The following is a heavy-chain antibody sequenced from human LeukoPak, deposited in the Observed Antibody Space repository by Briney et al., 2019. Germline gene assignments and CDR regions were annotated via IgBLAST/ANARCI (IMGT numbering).Heavy chain of an antibody. CDR1: GFTFSDYY. Sequence: GGSLRLSCAASGFTFSDYYMSWTRQAPGKGLEWVSYISSSGSTIHYADSVKGRFTISRDNAKNSLFLQMNSLRAEDTAVYYCARRGYQLLYGDYWGQGTLVTVSS. V-gene: IGHV3-11*04. CDR3: ARRGYQLLYGDY. D-gene: IGHD2-2*02. CDR2: ISSSGSTI. J-gene: IGHJ4*02.